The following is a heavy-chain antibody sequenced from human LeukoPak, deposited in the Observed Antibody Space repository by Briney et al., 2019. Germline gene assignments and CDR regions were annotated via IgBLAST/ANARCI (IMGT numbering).Heavy chain of an antibody. D-gene: IGHD3-16*01. CDR1: GFTFSSYG. CDR3: GKGPASNKGWGTWYDY. V-gene: IGHV3-30*18. Sequence: GGSLRLSCAASGFTFSSYGMHWVRQAPGKGLEWVAVISYDGSNKYYADSVKGRFTISRDNSKNTLYLQMNSLRAEDTAVYYCGKGPASNKGWGTWYDYWGKGTRVTVSS. CDR2: ISYDGSNK. J-gene: IGHJ4*02.